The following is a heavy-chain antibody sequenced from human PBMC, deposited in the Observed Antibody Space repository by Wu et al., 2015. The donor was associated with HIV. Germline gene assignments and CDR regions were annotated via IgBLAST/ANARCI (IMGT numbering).Heavy chain of an antibody. J-gene: IGHJ4*02. V-gene: IGHV1-46*01. Sequence: QVQLVQSGAEVKKPGASVKVSCKASGYTFTSYYMHWVRQAPGQGLEWMGIINPSGGSTSYAQKFQGRVTMTRDTSTSTVYMELSSLRSEDTAVYYCAREELGYYDSSGHNGFDYWGQGTLVTVSS. CDR2: INPSGGST. CDR3: AREELGYYDSSGHNGFDY. CDR1: GYTFTSYY. D-gene: IGHD3-22*01.